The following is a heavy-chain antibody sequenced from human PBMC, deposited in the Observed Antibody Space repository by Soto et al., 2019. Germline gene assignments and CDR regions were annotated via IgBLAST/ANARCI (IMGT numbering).Heavy chain of an antibody. Sequence: QVQLQQWGAGLLKPSETLSLTCAVYGGSFSGYYWSWIRQPPGKGLEWIGEINHIGSTNYNPALKSRDTIPVDTSKNQFALKLSSVTAADTAVYYCASLWFGELRFDPWGQGTLVTVSS. CDR2: INHIGST. V-gene: IGHV4-34*01. CDR1: GGSFSGYY. J-gene: IGHJ5*02. CDR3: ASLWFGELRFDP. D-gene: IGHD3-10*01.